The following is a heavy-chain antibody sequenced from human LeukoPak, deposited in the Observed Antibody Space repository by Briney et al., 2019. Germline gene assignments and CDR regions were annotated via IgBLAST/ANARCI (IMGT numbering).Heavy chain of an antibody. Sequence: VASVKVSCKASGYTFTSYGISWVRQAPGLGLEWMGWISAYNGNTNYAQKLQGRVTMTTDTSTSTAYMELRSLRSDDTAVYYCARFTFWSGYYPFDYWGQGTLVTVSS. V-gene: IGHV1-18*01. J-gene: IGHJ4*02. D-gene: IGHD3-3*01. CDR3: ARFTFWSGYYPFDY. CDR2: ISAYNGNT. CDR1: GYTFTSYG.